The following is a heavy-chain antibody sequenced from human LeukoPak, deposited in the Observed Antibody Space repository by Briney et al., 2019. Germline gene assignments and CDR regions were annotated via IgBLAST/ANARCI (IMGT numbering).Heavy chain of an antibody. CDR3: TRDPHYYHGNPHDF. CDR1: GFTFGDYA. CDR2: IRSKDHGGTT. V-gene: IGHV3-49*03. J-gene: IGHJ4*02. D-gene: IGHD4-23*01. Sequence: PGGSLSLSCRASGFTFGDYALSWFRQAPGKGREWLSFIRSKDHGGTTEYAASVKGRFPISRDDSNSIAYLQMNSLIIEDTAVYFCTRDPHYYHGNPHDFWGQGTRVTVSS.